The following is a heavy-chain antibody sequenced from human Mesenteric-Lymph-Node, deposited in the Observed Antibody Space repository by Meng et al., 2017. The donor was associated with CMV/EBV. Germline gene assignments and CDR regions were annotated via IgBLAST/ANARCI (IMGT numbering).Heavy chain of an antibody. CDR2: IIPILGIA. Sequence: QVQLGRSGAEVKKPGSSVKVSCKASGGTFSSYTISWVRQAPGQGLEWMVRIIPILGIANYAQKFKGRVTITADKSTSTAYMELSSLSSEDTAVYYCAGGIAAAGSRWFDPWGQGTLVTVSS. D-gene: IGHD6-13*01. V-gene: IGHV1-69*02. J-gene: IGHJ5*02. CDR3: AGGIAAAGSRWFDP. CDR1: GGTFSSYT.